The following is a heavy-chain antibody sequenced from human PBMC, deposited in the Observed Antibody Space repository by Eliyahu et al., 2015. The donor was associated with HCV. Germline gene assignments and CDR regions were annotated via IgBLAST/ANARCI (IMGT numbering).Heavy chain of an antibody. V-gene: IGHV3-13*01. CDR2: IGTAGDT. CDR3: ARRSRLWSGYHYYYYYGMDV. CDR1: GFTFSSYX. Sequence: EVQLVESGGGLVQPGGSLRLSCAASGFTFSSYXMHWVRQATGKGLEWVSAIGTAGDTYYPGSVKGRFTISRENAKNSLYLQMNSLRAEDTAVYYCARRSRLWSGYHYYYYYGMDVWGQGTTVTVSS. D-gene: IGHD3-3*01. J-gene: IGHJ6*02.